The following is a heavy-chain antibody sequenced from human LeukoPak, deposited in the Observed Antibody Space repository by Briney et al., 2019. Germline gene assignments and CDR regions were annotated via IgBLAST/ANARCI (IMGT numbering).Heavy chain of an antibody. CDR1: GGTFSSYA. J-gene: IGHJ3*02. D-gene: IGHD3-22*01. Sequence: TVNVSCKASGGTFSSYAISWVRQAPGQGLEWMGGIIPIFGTANYAQKFQGRVTITADESTSTAYMELSSLRSEETAVYYCASPYYYDSSGYYSAFDIWGQGTMVTVSS. CDR3: ASPYYYDSSGYYSAFDI. V-gene: IGHV1-69*01. CDR2: IIPIFGTA.